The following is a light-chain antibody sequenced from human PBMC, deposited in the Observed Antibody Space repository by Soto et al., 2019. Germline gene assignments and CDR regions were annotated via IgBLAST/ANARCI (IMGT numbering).Light chain of an antibody. V-gene: IGKV3-20*01. J-gene: IGKJ1*01. CDR1: QSIGNNY. CDR3: QQYGSWT. Sequence: EIVLTQSPGTLSLSPGERATLSCRASQSIGNNYLAWYQQKPGQAPRLLIYGASSRATGIPDRFSGSGSGTDFTLAISRLEPEDSAIYYCQQYGSWTFGQGPKVEIK. CDR2: GAS.